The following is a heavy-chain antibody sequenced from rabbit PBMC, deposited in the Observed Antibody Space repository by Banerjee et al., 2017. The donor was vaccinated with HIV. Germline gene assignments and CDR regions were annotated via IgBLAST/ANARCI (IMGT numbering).Heavy chain of an antibody. J-gene: IGHJ4*01. D-gene: IGHD1-1*01. CDR2: INGITGKA. CDR3: AREFDAVIGRDFGW. CDR1: GFSFSNKDV. V-gene: IGHV1S45*01. Sequence: QERLVESGGGLVKPEGSLTLTCTASGFSFSNKDVMCWVRQAPGKGLEWIACINGITGKAVFTSWSTCPCGLSTSTSTTVTVQMTGRTAGDTASCSCAREFDAVIGRDFGWWGQGVLGPV.